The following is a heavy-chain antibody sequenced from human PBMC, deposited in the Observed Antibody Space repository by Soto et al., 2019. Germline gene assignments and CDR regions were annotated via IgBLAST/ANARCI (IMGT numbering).Heavy chain of an antibody. Sequence: QVQLVESGGGLVKPGGSLRLSCAASGFTFSDYYMSWIRQAPGKGLEWVSYISRSGNTIYYADSVKGRFTISRDDAKNSLYLQMNSLGAEDTAVYYCAMEYCTGGNCYTYFQHWGQGTLVTVSS. D-gene: IGHD2-8*02. CDR2: ISRSGNTI. CDR3: AMEYCTGGNCYTYFQH. J-gene: IGHJ1*01. CDR1: GFTFSDYY. V-gene: IGHV3-11*01.